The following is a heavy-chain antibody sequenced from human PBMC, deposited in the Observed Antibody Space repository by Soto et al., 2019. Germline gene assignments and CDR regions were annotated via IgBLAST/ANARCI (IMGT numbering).Heavy chain of an antibody. CDR1: GYTFTNYA. J-gene: IGHJ4*02. CDR2: INAGNGNT. Sequence: QVQLVQSGAEVKKPGASVKVSCKASGYTFTNYAMHWVRQAPGQRLEWMGWINAGNGNTKYSQKFQGRVTXPXDTXASTAYMDLSSLRSEDTAVYYCARGPGGPDGPGDYWGQGTLVTVSS. CDR3: ARGPGGPDGPGDY. V-gene: IGHV1-3*01. D-gene: IGHD2-15*01.